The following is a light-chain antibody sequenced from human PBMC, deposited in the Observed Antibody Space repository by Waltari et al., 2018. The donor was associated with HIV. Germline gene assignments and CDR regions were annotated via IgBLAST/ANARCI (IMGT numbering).Light chain of an antibody. Sequence: QSALTQPASVSGSPGQSITISCTGTSSDVGSYNLVPWYQQHPGKAPKLMIYEVSKRPSGVSNRFSGSKSGNTASLTISGLQAEDEADYYCCSYAGSSNVVFGGGTKLTVL. CDR1: SSDVGSYNL. CDR3: CSYAGSSNVV. J-gene: IGLJ2*01. CDR2: EVS. V-gene: IGLV2-23*02.